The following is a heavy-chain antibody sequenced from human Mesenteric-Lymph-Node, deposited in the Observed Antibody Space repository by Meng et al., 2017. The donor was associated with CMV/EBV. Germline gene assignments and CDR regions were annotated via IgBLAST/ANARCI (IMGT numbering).Heavy chain of an antibody. CDR3: AKGHYYAALNSYYYGMDV. J-gene: IGHJ6*02. D-gene: IGHD1-26*01. CDR2: ITWDGGIT. Sequence: GESLKISCAASGFSFGDYTMYWVRQGPGKGLQWVSLITWDGGITYYGDSVKGRFTISRDNSKNSLFLQMNSLRAEDTAFYYCAKGHYYAALNSYYYGMDVWGQGTTVTVSS. CDR1: GFSFGDYT. V-gene: IGHV3-43*01.